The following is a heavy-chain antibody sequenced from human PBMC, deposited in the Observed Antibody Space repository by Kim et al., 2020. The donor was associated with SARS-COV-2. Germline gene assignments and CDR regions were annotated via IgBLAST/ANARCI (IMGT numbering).Heavy chain of an antibody. V-gene: IGHV3-43*02. CDR2: ISGDGRKT. CDR3: AKWEGDRTGYYYHGLDV. D-gene: IGHD3-9*01. J-gene: IGHJ6*02. CDR1: GFTFDDYA. Sequence: GGSLRLSCAASGFTFDDYAMHWGRQAPGKGLEWVSLISGDGRKTYYAGSVRGRFTISRDNTKNSLYLQMDSLRNEDSALYYCAKWEGDRTGYYYHGLDVWGQGTTVTVSS.